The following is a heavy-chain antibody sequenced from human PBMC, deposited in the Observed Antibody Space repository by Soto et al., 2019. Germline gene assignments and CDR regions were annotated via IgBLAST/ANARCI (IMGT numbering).Heavy chain of an antibody. CDR3: ARSFYGDYGRRFLPPDFDY. J-gene: IGHJ4*02. V-gene: IGHV4-31*03. Sequence: PSETLSLTCTVSGGSISSGGYYWSWIRQHPGKGLEWIGYIYYSGSTYYNPSLKSRVTISVDTSKNQFSLKLSSVTAADTAVYYCARSFYGDYGRRFLPPDFDYWGQGTLVTVSS. CDR2: IYYSGST. CDR1: GGSISSGGYY. D-gene: IGHD4-17*01.